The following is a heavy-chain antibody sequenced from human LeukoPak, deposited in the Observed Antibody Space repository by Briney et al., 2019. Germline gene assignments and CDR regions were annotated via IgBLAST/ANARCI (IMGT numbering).Heavy chain of an antibody. D-gene: IGHD2-2*01. CDR2: ISYDGSNK. CDR3: ARVMGRYCSSTSCYVDY. J-gene: IGHJ4*02. V-gene: IGHV3-30*04. Sequence: GGSLRLSCAASGITFSSYAMHWVRQAPGKGLEWVAVISYDGSNKYYADSVKGRFTISRDNSKNTLYLQMDSLRAEDTAVYYCARVMGRYCSSTSCYVDYWGQGTLVTVSS. CDR1: GITFSSYA.